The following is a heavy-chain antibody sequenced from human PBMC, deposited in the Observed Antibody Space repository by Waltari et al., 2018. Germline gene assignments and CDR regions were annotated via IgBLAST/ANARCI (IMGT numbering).Heavy chain of an antibody. CDR3: TRDAVGHMDV. V-gene: IGHV3-74*01. D-gene: IGHD2-15*01. J-gene: IGHJ6*03. Sequence: EVQLVESGGGLVQPGGSLRLSCSVSGFTLSHYWMNWVRQAPGKGLEWVAHITTDGSSKNYADSVTGRFTISRDNTKDTLYLEMNSLTAEDTAVYYCTRDAVGHMDVWGKGTTVTVS. CDR1: GFTLSHYW. CDR2: ITTDGSSK.